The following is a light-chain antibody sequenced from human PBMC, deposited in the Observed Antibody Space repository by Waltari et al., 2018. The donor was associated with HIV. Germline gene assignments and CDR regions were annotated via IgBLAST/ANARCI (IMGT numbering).Light chain of an antibody. CDR2: GSS. CDR3: QSYDSSPHVV. Sequence: QSVLTQPPSVSGAPGQRVTISCTGSSSNIGAGYDVHWYQQLPGTAPKLLIYGSSNRPLGVPDRFSASKAGTSDSLAITGLQAEDVADYYCQSYDSSPHVVFGGGTKLT. J-gene: IGLJ2*01. V-gene: IGLV1-40*01. CDR1: SSNIGAGYD.